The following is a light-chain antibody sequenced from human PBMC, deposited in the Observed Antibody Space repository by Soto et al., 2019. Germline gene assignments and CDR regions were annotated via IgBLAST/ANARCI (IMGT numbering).Light chain of an antibody. CDR2: DVS. J-gene: IGLJ2*01. CDR1: SSDVGGYNF. V-gene: IGLV2-11*01. Sequence: QSVLTQPRSVSGSHGLSVTISCTGTSSDVGGYNFVSWYQQYPGKVPKLIIYDVSQRPSGVPDRFSASKSDNTASLTISGLQAEDEADYYCCSYAGSYTLFGGGTKLTVL. CDR3: CSYAGSYTL.